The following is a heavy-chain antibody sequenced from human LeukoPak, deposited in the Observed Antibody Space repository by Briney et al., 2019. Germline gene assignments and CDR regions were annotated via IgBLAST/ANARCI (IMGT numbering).Heavy chain of an antibody. J-gene: IGHJ4*02. V-gene: IGHV4-31*03. CDR3: ARDHGSGSDY. CDR2: IYYSGST. D-gene: IGHD3-10*01. CDR1: GDSISSGGYY. Sequence: SETLSLTCTVSGDSISSGGYYWSWIRQHPGKGLEWIGYIYYSGSTYYNPSLKSRVTISVDTSKNQFSLKLSSVTAADTAVYYCARDHGSGSDYWGQGTLVTVSS.